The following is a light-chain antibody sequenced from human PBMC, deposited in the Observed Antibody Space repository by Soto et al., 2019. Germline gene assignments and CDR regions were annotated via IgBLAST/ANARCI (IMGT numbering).Light chain of an antibody. Sequence: EIVMTQSPATLSASPGERATLSCRASQSVSGNLAWYQQKPGPAPRLLIYGASTRASGLPDRFSDSGSGTEFTLTISSLQSEDFAVYYCQQYNNSLITFGQGTRLEIK. CDR1: QSVSGN. CDR2: GAS. J-gene: IGKJ5*01. V-gene: IGKV3-15*01. CDR3: QQYNNSLIT.